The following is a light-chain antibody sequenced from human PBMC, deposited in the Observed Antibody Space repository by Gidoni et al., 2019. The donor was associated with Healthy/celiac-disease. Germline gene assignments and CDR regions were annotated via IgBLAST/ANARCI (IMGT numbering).Light chain of an antibody. CDR3: QLWDSSTVV. CDR1: NIGSKN. J-gene: IGLJ2*01. V-gene: IGLV3-9*01. CDR2: RDS. Sequence: SYELTQPLSVSVALGQTARITCGGNNIGSKNVHWYQQKPGQAPVLVIYRDSTRPSGIPERFSGSNSGNTATLTISRAQAGDEADYYCQLWDSSTVVFGGGTKLTVL.